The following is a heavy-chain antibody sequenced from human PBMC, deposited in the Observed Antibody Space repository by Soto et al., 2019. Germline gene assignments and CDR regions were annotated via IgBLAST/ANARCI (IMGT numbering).Heavy chain of an antibody. J-gene: IGHJ5*02. D-gene: IGHD3-3*01. CDR3: ASYDFWSGENWFDP. V-gene: IGHV4-59*01. CDR1: GGSISSYY. Sequence: PSETLSLTCTVSGGSISSYYWSWIRQPPGKGLEWIGYIYYSGSTNYNPSLKSRVTISVDTSKNQFSLKLSSVTAADTAVYYCASYDFWSGENWFDPWGQGTLVTVS. CDR2: IYYSGST.